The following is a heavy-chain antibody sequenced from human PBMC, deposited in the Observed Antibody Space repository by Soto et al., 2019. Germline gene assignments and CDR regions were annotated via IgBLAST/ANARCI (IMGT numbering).Heavy chain of an antibody. CDR1: GDSSNKLY. CDR2: IHSPGNT. Sequence: QVQLQETGPGLVKPAETLSLTCSVSGDSSNKLYWSWIPPAPGKGLEWIGYIHSPGNTQYSPSLKIRVTLSIDTPKNQLALNLSSVTAADTAVYFCARHKPTKWNDILDAFDVWGQGTMVTVSS. V-gene: IGHV4-59*08. CDR3: ARHKPTKWNDILDAFDV. J-gene: IGHJ3*01. D-gene: IGHD1-20*01.